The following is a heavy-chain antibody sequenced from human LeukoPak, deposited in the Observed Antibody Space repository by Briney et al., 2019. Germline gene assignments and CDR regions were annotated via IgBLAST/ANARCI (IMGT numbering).Heavy chain of an antibody. J-gene: IGHJ4*02. CDR1: GYTFTGYY. Sequence: ASVKVSCKASGYTFTGYYMHWVRQAPGQGLEWMGWINPNSGNTGYAQKFQGRVTITRNTSISTAYMELSSLRSEDTAVYYCARGFSRVGRYYFDYWGQGTLVTVSS. CDR2: INPNSGNT. D-gene: IGHD1-26*01. V-gene: IGHV1-8*03. CDR3: ARGFSRVGRYYFDY.